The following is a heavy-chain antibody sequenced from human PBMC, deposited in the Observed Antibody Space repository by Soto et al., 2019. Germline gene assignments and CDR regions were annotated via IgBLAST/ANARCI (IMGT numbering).Heavy chain of an antibody. CDR3: AFDGGYGGDDY. J-gene: IGHJ4*02. D-gene: IGHD3-22*01. V-gene: IGHV4-34*01. CDR1: AGSFSGYY. Sequence: SETLSLTCAVYAGSFSGYYWSWIRQPPGKGLEWIGEINHSGSTNYNPSLKSRVTISVDTSKNQFSLKLSSVTAADTAVYYCAFDGGYGGDDYWGQGTLVTVSS. CDR2: INHSGST.